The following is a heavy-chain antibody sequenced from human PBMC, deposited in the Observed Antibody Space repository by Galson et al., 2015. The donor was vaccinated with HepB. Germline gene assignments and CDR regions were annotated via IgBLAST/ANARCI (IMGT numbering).Heavy chain of an antibody. CDR1: RFTFDDYA. CDR2: ISWNSGSI. J-gene: IGHJ4*02. V-gene: IGHV3-9*01. CDR3: AKDIGTSWYYFDY. Sequence: SLRLSCAASRFTFDDYAMHWVRHAPGKGLEWVSGISWNSGSIGYADSVKGRFTISRDNAKNSLYLQMNSLRAEDTALYYCAKDIGTSWYYFDYWGQGTLVTVSS. D-gene: IGHD6-13*01.